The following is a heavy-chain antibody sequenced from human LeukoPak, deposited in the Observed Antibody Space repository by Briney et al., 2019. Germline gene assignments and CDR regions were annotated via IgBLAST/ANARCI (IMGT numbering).Heavy chain of an antibody. J-gene: IGHJ4*02. CDR1: GFTFSRYG. CDR3: AKDRGVGATKAD. V-gene: IGHV3-30*02. D-gene: IGHD1-26*01. Sequence: GGSLRLSCAASGFTFSRYGMHWVRQAPGKGLEWVAFIRYDESNKYYADSVKGRFTISRDNSKNTLYLQMNSLRAEDTAVYYCAKDRGVGATKADWGQGTLVTVSS. CDR2: IRYDESNK.